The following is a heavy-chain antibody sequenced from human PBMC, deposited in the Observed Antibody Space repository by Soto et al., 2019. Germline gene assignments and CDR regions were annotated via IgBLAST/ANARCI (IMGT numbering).Heavy chain of an antibody. Sequence: QVQLQESGPGLVKPSETLSLTCTVSGGSISSYYWSWIRQPPGKGLEWIGYIYYSGSTNYNPSLKSRVTISVDTSKNQFSLKLSSVTAADTAVYYCARGYGDNFDYWGQGTLVTVSS. CDR1: GGSISSYY. CDR3: ARGYGDNFDY. CDR2: IYYSGST. V-gene: IGHV4-59*01. D-gene: IGHD4-17*01. J-gene: IGHJ4*02.